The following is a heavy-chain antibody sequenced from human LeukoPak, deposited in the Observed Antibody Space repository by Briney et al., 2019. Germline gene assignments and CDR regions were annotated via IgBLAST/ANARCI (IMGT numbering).Heavy chain of an antibody. CDR1: GFTFSSYG. V-gene: IGHV3-30*18. J-gene: IGHJ5*02. D-gene: IGHD3-3*01. CDR2: ISYDGSNK. Sequence: GGSLRLSCAASGFTFSSYGMHWVRQAPGKGLEWVAVISYDGSNKYYADSVKGRFTISRDNSKNTLYLQMNSLRAEDTAVYYCAKDLGVYYDFWSGYFVPTNWFDPWGQGTLVTVSS. CDR3: AKDLGVYYDFWSGYFVPTNWFDP.